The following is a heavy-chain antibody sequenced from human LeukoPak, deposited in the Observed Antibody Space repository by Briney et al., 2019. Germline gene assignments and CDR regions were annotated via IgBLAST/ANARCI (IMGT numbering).Heavy chain of an antibody. CDR2: ISAYNGNT. D-gene: IGHD3-9*01. V-gene: IGHV1-18*01. J-gene: IGHJ4*02. CDR1: GYTFTSYG. CDR3: ARDGTDYDILTGYYQGGEGLDY. Sequence: ASVKVSCKASGYTFTSYGISWVRQAPGQGLEWMGWISAYNGNTNYAQKLQGRVTMTTDTSTSTAYMELRSLRSDDTAVYYCARDGTDYDILTGYYQGGEGLDYWGQGTLVTVSS.